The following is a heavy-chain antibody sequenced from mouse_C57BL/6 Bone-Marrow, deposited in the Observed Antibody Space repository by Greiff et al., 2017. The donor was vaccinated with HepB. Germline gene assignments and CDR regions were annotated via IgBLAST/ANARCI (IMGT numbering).Heavy chain of an antibody. V-gene: IGHV1-61*01. J-gene: IGHJ2*01. Sequence: VQLQQPGAELVRPGSSVKLSCKASGYTFTSYWMDWVKQRPGQGLEWIGNIYPSDSETHYNQKFKDKATLTVDKSPSTAYMQLSSLTSEDSAVYYCARGRLRRLDYWGQGTTLTVSS. CDR1: GYTFTSYW. CDR3: ARGRLRRLDY. CDR2: IYPSDSET. D-gene: IGHD2-4*01.